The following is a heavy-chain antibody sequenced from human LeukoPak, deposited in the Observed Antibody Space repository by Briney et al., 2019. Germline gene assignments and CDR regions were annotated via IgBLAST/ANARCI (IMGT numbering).Heavy chain of an antibody. CDR1: GFTVSSNY. J-gene: IGHJ4*02. D-gene: IGHD3-9*01. V-gene: IGHV3-66*01. Sequence: GGSLRLSCAASGFTVSSNYMSWVRQAPGKGLEWVSVIYSGGSTYYADSVKGRFTISRDNSKNTLYLQMNSLRAEDTAVYYCAGALGTYYDILTGYLDQDYWGQGTLVTVSS. CDR2: IYSGGST. CDR3: AGALGTYYDILTGYLDQDY.